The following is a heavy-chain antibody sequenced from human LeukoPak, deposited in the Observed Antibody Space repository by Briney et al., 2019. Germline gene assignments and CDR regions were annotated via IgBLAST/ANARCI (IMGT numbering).Heavy chain of an antibody. D-gene: IGHD3-3*01. CDR1: GFTFSSYW. Sequence: GGSLRLSCAASGFTFSSYWMSWVRQAPGKGLEWVANIKQDGSEKYYVDSVKGRFTISRDNDKNSLYLQMNSLRAEDTAVYYCAREGTYYDFWSGYYYEDYWGQGTLVTVSS. CDR3: AREGTYYDFWSGYYYEDY. V-gene: IGHV3-7*01. CDR2: IKQDGSEK. J-gene: IGHJ4*02.